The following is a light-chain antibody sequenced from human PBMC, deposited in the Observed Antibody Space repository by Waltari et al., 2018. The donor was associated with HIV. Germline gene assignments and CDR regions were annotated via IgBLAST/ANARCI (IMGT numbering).Light chain of an antibody. CDR3: SSFSGTPKL. V-gene: IGLV2-8*01. CDR2: EVT. CDR1: NGDISDYNY. J-gene: IGLJ2*01. Sequence: QSALTQSPSASGSPGQSVNISCTGANGDISDYNYVSWYQQHSDRPPKLIIFEVTKRPSGVPDRFSGSKSGNTASLLVFGLQPEDEATYFCSSFSGTPKLFGGGTKLTVL.